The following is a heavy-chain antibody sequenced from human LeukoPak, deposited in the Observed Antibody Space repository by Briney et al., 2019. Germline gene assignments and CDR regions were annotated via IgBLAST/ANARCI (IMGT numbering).Heavy chain of an antibody. Sequence: SETLSLTCTVSGGSISSSSHYWGWIRQPPGKGLEWIGSIYYSGNTYYNPPLKSRVTISVDTSKNQFSLRLSSVTAAETAVYYCARLAVLSGDYYMDVWGKGTTVTVSS. CDR2: IYYSGNT. D-gene: IGHD2-8*02. CDR3: ARLAVLSGDYYMDV. J-gene: IGHJ6*03. CDR1: GGSISSSSHY. V-gene: IGHV4-39*01.